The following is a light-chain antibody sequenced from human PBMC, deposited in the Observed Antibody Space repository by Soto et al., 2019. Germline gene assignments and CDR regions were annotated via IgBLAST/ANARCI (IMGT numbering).Light chain of an antibody. CDR2: GVT. CDR1: SSDVGGYNY. J-gene: IGLJ2*01. CDR3: TSYTSTGAPVV. V-gene: IGLV2-14*03. Sequence: QSALTQPASVSGSPGQSITISCTGTSSDVGGYNYVSWYQHHPGKAPELIIYGVTNRPSGASLRFSGSKSGNTASLTISGLQAEDVVDYYCTSYTSTGAPVVFGGGTKLTVL.